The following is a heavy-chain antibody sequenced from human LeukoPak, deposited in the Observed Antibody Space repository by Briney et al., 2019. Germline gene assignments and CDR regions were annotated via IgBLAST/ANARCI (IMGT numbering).Heavy chain of an antibody. V-gene: IGHV4-38-2*01. CDR1: GYSISSGYY. CDR2: IYHSGST. D-gene: IGHD3-10*01. J-gene: IGHJ5*02. CDR3: ARHYGSGSYYTLNWFDP. Sequence: SETLSLTCAVSGYSISSGYYWGWIRQPPGKGLEWIGSIYHSGSTYYNPSLKSRVTISVDTSKNQFPLKLSSVTAADTAVYYCARHYGSGSYYTLNWFDPWGQGTLVTVSS.